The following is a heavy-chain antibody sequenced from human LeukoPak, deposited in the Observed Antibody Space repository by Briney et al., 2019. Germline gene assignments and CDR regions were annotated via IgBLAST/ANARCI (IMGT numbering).Heavy chain of an antibody. D-gene: IGHD3-9*01. CDR3: AKERRYFDWLLSSSALDY. CDR1: GFTFSSYA. CDR2: ISCSGGST. Sequence: GGSLRLSCAASGFTFSSYAMSWVRQAPGKGLEWVSAISCSGGSTYYADSVKGRFTISRDNSKNTLYLQMNSLRAEDTAVYYCAKERRYFDWLLSSSALDYWGQGTLVTVSS. V-gene: IGHV3-23*01. J-gene: IGHJ4*02.